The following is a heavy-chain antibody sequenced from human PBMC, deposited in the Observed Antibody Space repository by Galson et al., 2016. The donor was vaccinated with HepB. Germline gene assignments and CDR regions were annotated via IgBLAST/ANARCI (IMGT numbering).Heavy chain of an antibody. Sequence: SLRLSCAASGFTFSSSGMHWVRQAPGKGLEWVAVISYDGSNKYYADSVKGRFTISRDNSKNTLYLQMNSLRAEDTAVYYCAKDSGYDGGAFEYWGQGTLVTVSS. J-gene: IGHJ4*02. CDR2: ISYDGSNK. CDR1: GFTFSSSG. V-gene: IGHV3-30*18. D-gene: IGHD5-12*01. CDR3: AKDSGYDGGAFEY.